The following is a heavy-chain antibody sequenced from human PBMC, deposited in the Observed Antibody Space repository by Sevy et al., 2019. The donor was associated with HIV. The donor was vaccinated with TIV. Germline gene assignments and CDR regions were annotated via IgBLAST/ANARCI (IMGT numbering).Heavy chain of an antibody. J-gene: IGHJ5*02. V-gene: IGHV4-30-2*01. CDR1: GGSISSGAYS. Sequence: SETLSLTCTVSGGSISSGAYSWYWIRQPPGKGLEWLGNIYYGGSTYYTPSLNSRVTMSIDSSKNQFFLKLSSVTAADTAVYYCARDITGTKNWFDPWGQGTLVTVSS. D-gene: IGHD1-20*01. CDR3: ARDITGTKNWFDP. CDR2: IYYGGST.